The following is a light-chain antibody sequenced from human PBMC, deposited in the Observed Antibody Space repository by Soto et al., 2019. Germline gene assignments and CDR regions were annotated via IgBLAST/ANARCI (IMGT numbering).Light chain of an antibody. CDR2: ATS. Sequence: DIQMTQSPSSLSAPVGDRVTSTCRATQDISTYLAWYQQKPGQVPKLLISATSTLQSGVPSRFSGSGSGTDFTLTSSSRQPEDVATYYCQKYNSAPFAFGPGNKVDI. J-gene: IGKJ3*01. V-gene: IGKV1-27*01. CDR1: QDISTY. CDR3: QKYNSAPFA.